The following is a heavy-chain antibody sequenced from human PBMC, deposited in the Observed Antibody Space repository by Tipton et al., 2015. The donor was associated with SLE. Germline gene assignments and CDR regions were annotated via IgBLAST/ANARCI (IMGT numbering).Heavy chain of an antibody. V-gene: IGHV4-61*02. D-gene: IGHD1-20*01. CDR1: GGSISSGNYY. CDR3: ARMPRYNWNPIGYMDV. Sequence: TLSLTCTVSGGSISSGNYYWSWIRQPAGKGLEWIGRIYTSGSTNYNPSLKSRITISEDRPKNQFSLNLGSVTSADTAVYFCARMPRYNWNPIGYMDVWGKGTTVIVS. J-gene: IGHJ6*03. CDR2: IYTSGST.